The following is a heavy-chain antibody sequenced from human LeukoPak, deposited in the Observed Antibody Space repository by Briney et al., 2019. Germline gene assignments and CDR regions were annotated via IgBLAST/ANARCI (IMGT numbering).Heavy chain of an antibody. Sequence: PGGSLRLSCAASGVTFNNAWMNWVRQAPGKGLEWVGRIKSKTDGGATDYAAPVNGRFTISRDDSKNTLYLQMNSLKTEDTAMYYCTTDYGDYVFDYWGQGILVTVSS. D-gene: IGHD4-17*01. CDR2: IKSKTDGGAT. J-gene: IGHJ4*02. V-gene: IGHV3-15*01. CDR3: TTDYGDYVFDY. CDR1: GVTFNNAW.